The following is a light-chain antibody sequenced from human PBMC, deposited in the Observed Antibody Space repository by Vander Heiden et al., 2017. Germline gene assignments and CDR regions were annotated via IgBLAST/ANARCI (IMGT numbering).Light chain of an antibody. Sequence: DIVMTQSPDSLAVSLGERATNHCKSSQSVLYSSNNKNYLAWYQQKPGQPPKLLIYWASTRESGVPARFSGSGSGTDFTLTISSLQAEDVAVYYCQQYYSTPRGAFGQGTKVEIK. CDR3: QQYYSTPRGA. CDR1: QSVLYSSNNKNY. J-gene: IGKJ1*01. V-gene: IGKV4-1*01. CDR2: WAS.